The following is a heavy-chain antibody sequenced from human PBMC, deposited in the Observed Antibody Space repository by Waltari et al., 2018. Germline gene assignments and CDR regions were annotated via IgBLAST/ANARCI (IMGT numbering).Heavy chain of an antibody. V-gene: IGHV3-7*01. CDR2: IKQDGSEK. D-gene: IGHD2-21*01. CDR1: GFTFSSYW. J-gene: IGHJ4*02. CDR3: ARDNTGGLLLFDY. Sequence: EVQLVESGGGLVQPGGSLRLSCAASGFTFSSYWMSWVRQAPGKGWEWVANIKQDGSEKYYVDSGKGRFTISRDNAKNSLYLQMNSLRAEDTAVYYCARDNTGGLLLFDYWGQGTLVTVSS.